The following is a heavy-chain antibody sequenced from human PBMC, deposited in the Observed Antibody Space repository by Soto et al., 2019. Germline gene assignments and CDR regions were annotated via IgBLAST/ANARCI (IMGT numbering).Heavy chain of an antibody. CDR1: GGSFSGYY. Sequence: NPSETLSLTCAVYGGSFSGYYWSWIRQPPGKGLEWIGEINHSGSTNYNPSLKSRVTISVDTSKNQFSLKLSSVTAADTAVYYCARTKSSSWYSGDFDYWGQGTLVTVSS. D-gene: IGHD6-13*01. CDR3: ARTKSSSWYSGDFDY. CDR2: INHSGST. V-gene: IGHV4-34*01. J-gene: IGHJ4*02.